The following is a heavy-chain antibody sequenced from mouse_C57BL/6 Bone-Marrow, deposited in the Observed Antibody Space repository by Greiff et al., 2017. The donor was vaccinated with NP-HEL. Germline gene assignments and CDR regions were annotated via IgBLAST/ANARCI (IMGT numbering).Heavy chain of an antibody. CDR3: TRDYGSRNWYFDV. D-gene: IGHD1-1*01. J-gene: IGHJ1*03. CDR1: GFTFSNYW. CDR2: IRLKSDNYAT. Sequence: EVKVEESGGGLVQPGGSMKLSCVASGFTFSNYWMNWVRQSPEKGLEWVAQIRLKSDNYATHYAESVKGRFTISRDDSKSSVYLQMNNLRAEDTGIYYCTRDYGSRNWYFDVWGTGTTVTVSS. V-gene: IGHV6-3*01.